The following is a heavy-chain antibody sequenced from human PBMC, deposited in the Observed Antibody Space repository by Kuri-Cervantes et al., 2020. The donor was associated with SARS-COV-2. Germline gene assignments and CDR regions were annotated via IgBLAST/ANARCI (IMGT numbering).Heavy chain of an antibody. CDR1: GFTFSAYA. CDR2: ISDTGGRT. V-gene: IGHV3-23*01. CDR3: ARDPSAVMPVY. J-gene: IGHJ4*02. D-gene: IGHD2-21*01. Sequence: GESLQISCAASGFTFSAYAMSWVRQAPGKGLEWVSSISDTGGRTDYADSVKGRFTISRDNSKNTLYLQVSSLRAEDTAVYYCARDPSAVMPVYWGQGTLVTVSS.